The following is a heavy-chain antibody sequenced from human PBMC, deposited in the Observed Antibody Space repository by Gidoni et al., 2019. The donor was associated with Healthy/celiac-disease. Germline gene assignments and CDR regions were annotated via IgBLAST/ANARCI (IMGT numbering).Heavy chain of an antibody. CDR2: INPSGGST. CDR3: ATQDLTDRDGYNRDAFDI. CDR1: GYTFTSYY. D-gene: IGHD5-12*01. V-gene: IGHV1-46*01. J-gene: IGHJ3*02. Sequence: QVQLVQSGAEVKKPGASVTVSCKASGYTFTSYYMHWVRQAPGQGLEWMGIINPSGGSTSYAQKFQGRVTMTRDTSTSTVYMELSSLRSEDTAVYYCATQDLTDRDGYNRDAFDIWGQGTMVTVSS.